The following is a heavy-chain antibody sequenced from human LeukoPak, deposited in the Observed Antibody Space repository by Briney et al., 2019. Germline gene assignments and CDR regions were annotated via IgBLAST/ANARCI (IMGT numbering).Heavy chain of an antibody. CDR2: IYYSGST. Sequence: SETLSLTCTVSGGFISSYYWSWIRQPPGKGLEWIGYIYYSGSTNYNPSLKSRVTISVDTSKNQFSLKLSSVTAADTAVYYCARETSQKGAHYMDVWGKGTTVTISS. CDR3: ARETSQKGAHYMDV. J-gene: IGHJ6*03. D-gene: IGHD3-16*01. CDR1: GGFISSYY. V-gene: IGHV4-59*01.